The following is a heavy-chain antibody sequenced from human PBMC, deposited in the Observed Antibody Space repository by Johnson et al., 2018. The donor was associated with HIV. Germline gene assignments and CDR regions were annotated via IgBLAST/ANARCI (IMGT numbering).Heavy chain of an antibody. J-gene: IGHJ3*02. CDR3: ARDDLDNSGHLMAFDM. CDR2: IAHDESIT. D-gene: IGHD1-26*01. Sequence: QVQLVESGGGLVQPGGSLRLSCAASGFTFADYGMHWVRQPPGKGLEWVAFIAHDESITHYADSVKGRFTMSRDNSKNTLYLQMKRLRVEDTAVYYCARDDLDNSGHLMAFDMWGQGTMVTVSS. V-gene: IGHV3-33*05. CDR1: GFTFADYG.